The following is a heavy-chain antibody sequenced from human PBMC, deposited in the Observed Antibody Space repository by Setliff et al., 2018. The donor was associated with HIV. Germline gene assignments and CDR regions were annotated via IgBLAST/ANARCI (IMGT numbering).Heavy chain of an antibody. Sequence: GSLRLSCAASGFTFGYYNMNWVRQAPGKGLEWIGEMFHSGTTHYNPSLKSRVTLSLDKSRNQISLRLNSVTAADTAVYYCARGTWIQLSALALFDYWGQGTLVTVSS. CDR1: GFTFGYYN. D-gene: IGHD5-18*01. J-gene: IGHJ4*02. CDR2: MFHSGTT. CDR3: ARGTWIQLSALALFDY. V-gene: IGHV4-34*01.